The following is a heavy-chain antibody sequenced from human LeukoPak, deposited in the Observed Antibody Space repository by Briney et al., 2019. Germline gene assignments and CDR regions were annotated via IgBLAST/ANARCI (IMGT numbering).Heavy chain of an antibody. Sequence: GGSLRLSCAASGFSFSSYVMSWVRQAPGKGLEWVSSVTGTGGCTFYADSVKGRFTISRDNSKNTLNLQMNSLRAEDTAVYYCAKRRNSYDSGGSTDHWGQGTLVIVSS. CDR1: GFSFSSYV. D-gene: IGHD3-22*01. CDR2: VTGTGGCT. CDR3: AKRRNSYDSGGSTDH. V-gene: IGHV3-23*01. J-gene: IGHJ4*02.